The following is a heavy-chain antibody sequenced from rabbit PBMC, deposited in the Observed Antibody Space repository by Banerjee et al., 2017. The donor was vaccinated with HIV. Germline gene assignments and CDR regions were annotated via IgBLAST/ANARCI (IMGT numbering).Heavy chain of an antibody. J-gene: IGHJ3*01. CDR1: GFTISNYYY. CDR2: IYVGRGST. Sequence: QEQLEESGGGLVQPEGSLTLTCTASGFTISNYYYMCWVRQAPGKGLEWIGCIYVGRGSTHYANWAKGRVTMYKTSSTTVTLQLTSLTAADTATYFCAKSGHVNGDYIWDLRGQGTLVTVS. CDR3: AKSGHVNGDYIWDL. D-gene: IGHD1-1*01. V-gene: IGHV1S45*01.